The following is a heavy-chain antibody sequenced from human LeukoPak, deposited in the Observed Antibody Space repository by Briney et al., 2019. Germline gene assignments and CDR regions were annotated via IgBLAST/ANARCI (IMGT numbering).Heavy chain of an antibody. CDR2: ISSSSSTI. D-gene: IGHD4-17*01. Sequence: PGGSLRLSCTASGFTFSSYSMNWVRQAPGKGLEWVSYISSSSSTIYYADSVKGRFTISRDNAKNSLYLQVNSLRAEDTAVYYCARETYGDSWFDPWGQGTLVTVSS. J-gene: IGHJ5*02. CDR3: ARETYGDSWFDP. CDR1: GFTFSSYS. V-gene: IGHV3-48*01.